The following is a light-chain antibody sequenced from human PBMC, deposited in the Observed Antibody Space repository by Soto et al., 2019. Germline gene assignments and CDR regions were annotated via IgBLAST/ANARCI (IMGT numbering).Light chain of an antibody. CDR3: QQRSTWPGIT. V-gene: IGKV3-11*01. CDR2: GAS. J-gene: IGKJ4*01. Sequence: ESVLTQSPGILSLSPGERATLSCRAIQSVSNNYLAWYQEKPGQAPRLLIYGASNRATGIPARFSGSGSGTDFTLTISSLEPEDFAIYYCQQRSTWPGITFGGGTKVDIK. CDR1: QSVSNNY.